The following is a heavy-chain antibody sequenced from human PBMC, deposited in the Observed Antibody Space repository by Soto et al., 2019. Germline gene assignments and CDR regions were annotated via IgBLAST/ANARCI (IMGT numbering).Heavy chain of an antibody. CDR1: GFTFDNYV. CDR3: AKDINDFWSGSDYYYGMDV. V-gene: IGHV3-9*01. CDR2: ISWNSGSR. D-gene: IGHD3-3*01. J-gene: IGHJ6*02. Sequence: EVQLVESGGGLVQPGRSLRLSCAASGFTFDNYVMHWVRQAPGKGLEWDSGISWNSGSRTYADSVKGRFTISRDNAKNSLYLQMNSLRAGDTALYYCAKDINDFWSGSDYYYGMDVWGQGTTVTVSS.